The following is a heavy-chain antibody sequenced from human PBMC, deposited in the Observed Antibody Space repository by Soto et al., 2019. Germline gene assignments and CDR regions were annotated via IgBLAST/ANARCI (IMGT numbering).Heavy chain of an antibody. J-gene: IGHJ6*02. V-gene: IGHV3-30*18. D-gene: IGHD6-19*01. CDR3: AKDYSVRQWLVQYYYYGMDV. CDR2: ISYDGSNK. Sequence: GGSLRLSCAASGFTFSSYGMHWVRQAPGKGLEWVAVISYDGSNKYYADSVKGRFTISRDNSKNTLYLQMNSLRAEDTAVYYCAKDYSVRQWLVQYYYYGMDVWGQGTTVTVSS. CDR1: GFTFSSYG.